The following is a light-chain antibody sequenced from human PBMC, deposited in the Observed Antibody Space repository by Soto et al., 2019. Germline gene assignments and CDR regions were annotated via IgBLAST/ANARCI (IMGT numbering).Light chain of an antibody. CDR2: EVS. CDR3: SSYAGSNNLVV. CDR1: SSDVGGYNY. Sequence: QSALTQPPSASGSPGQSVTISCTETSSDVGGYNYVSWYQQHPGKAPKLMIYEVSKRPSGVPDRFSGSKSGNTASLTVSGLQAEDEADYYCSSYAGSNNLVVFGGGTKLTVL. J-gene: IGLJ2*01. V-gene: IGLV2-8*01.